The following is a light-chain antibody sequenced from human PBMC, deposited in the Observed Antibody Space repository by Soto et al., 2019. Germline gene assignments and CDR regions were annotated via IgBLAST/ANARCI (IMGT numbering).Light chain of an antibody. CDR1: HTISSSY. V-gene: IGKV3-20*01. CDR3: QQFHISRT. J-gene: IGKJ1*01. Sequence: EIVLTQSPGTLSLSPGERATLSCRASHTISSSYLAWYQVKPGQAPRLLFYGASSRATGIPDRFIGSGSGTDFTLTITGLEPEDFAVYYCQQFHISRTFGQGTKVDIK. CDR2: GAS.